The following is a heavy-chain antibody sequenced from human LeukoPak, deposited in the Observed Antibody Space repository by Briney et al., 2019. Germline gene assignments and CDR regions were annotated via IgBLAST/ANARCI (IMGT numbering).Heavy chain of an antibody. Sequence: SETLSLTCTVSGGSISSYYWSWIRQPPGKGLEWIGYIYYSGSTNYNPSLKSRVTISVDTSKNQFSLKLSSVTAADTAVYYCARDIVVVVPPVGSAFDPWGQGTLVTVSS. D-gene: IGHD2-15*01. CDR3: ARDIVVVVPPVGSAFDP. V-gene: IGHV4-59*12. CDR1: GGSISSYY. CDR2: IYYSGST. J-gene: IGHJ5*02.